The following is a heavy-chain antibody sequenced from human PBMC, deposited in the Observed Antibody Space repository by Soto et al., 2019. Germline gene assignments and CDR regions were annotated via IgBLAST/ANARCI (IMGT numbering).Heavy chain of an antibody. D-gene: IGHD6-19*01. V-gene: IGHV3-66*01. CDR1: GFTVSSNF. CDR2: IFPGGST. J-gene: IGHJ4*02. Sequence: GGSLRLSCAASGFTVSSNFMNWVRQAPGKGLEWLSVIFPGGSTYYADSMKGRFTISRDISKNTVFLQMNSLRAEDTAVYYCARDGFVAVAGTCFDYWGQGTLVTVSS. CDR3: ARDGFVAVAGTCFDY.